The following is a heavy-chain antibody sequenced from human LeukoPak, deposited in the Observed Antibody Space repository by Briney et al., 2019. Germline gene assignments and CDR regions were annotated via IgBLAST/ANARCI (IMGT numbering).Heavy chain of an antibody. J-gene: IGHJ6*02. CDR1: GFTFSSYA. CDR2: INPNGDRT. D-gene: IGHD3-22*01. Sequence: GGSLRLSCAASGFTFSSYAMSWVRQAPGKGLEWVSSINPNGDRTFHADFVKGRFTISRDNAKNSLYLQMNSLRAEDTAVYYCTRVNTYYYNTYYYYGMDVWGQGTTVTVSS. V-gene: IGHV3-23*01. CDR3: TRVNTYYYNTYYYYGMDV.